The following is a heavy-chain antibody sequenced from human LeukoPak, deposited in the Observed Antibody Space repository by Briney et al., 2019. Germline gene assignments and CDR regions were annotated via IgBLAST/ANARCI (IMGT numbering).Heavy chain of an antibody. CDR3: ASTLAGSYYNAEFDY. J-gene: IGHJ4*02. CDR2: IYYSGST. CDR1: GGSISSSSYY. V-gene: IGHV4-39*07. Sequence: SETLSLTCTVSGGSISSSSYYWGWIRQPPRKGLEWIGSIYYSGSTYYNPSLKSRVTISVDTSKNQFSLKLSSVTAADTAVYYCASTLAGSYYNAEFDYWGQGTLVTVSS. D-gene: IGHD3-10*01.